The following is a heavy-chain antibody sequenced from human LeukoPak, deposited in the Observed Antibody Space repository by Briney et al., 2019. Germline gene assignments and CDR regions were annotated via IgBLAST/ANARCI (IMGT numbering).Heavy chain of an antibody. CDR2: ISYEGSLK. CDR1: GFTFNSHA. Sequence: PGGSLRLSCAASGFTFNSHAMHWVRQAPGKGLEWVARISYEGSLKYYADSVKGRFTISRDYPKNTAYLQMNSLKNEDAAVYYCARLNRYSYGANFDYWGQGTLVTVSS. J-gene: IGHJ4*02. CDR3: ARLNRYSYGANFDY. D-gene: IGHD5-18*01. V-gene: IGHV3-30*04.